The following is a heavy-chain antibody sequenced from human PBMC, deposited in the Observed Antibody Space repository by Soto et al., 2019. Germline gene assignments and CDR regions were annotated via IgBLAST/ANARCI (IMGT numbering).Heavy chain of an antibody. Sequence: QVQLVESGGGVVQTGTSLDFTCTASGFNFREYGIHWVRQAPGKGPEWMAFISADGIKTFYADSVKGRLTIHRDNYKDTVYVHMSSLRVDDTAVYYCANDVRQGASGTSVYGMDVWGQGTTATVSS. CDR1: GFNFREYG. V-gene: IGHV3-30*18. CDR3: ANDVRQGASGTSVYGMDV. D-gene: IGHD1-26*01. CDR2: ISADGIKT. J-gene: IGHJ6*02.